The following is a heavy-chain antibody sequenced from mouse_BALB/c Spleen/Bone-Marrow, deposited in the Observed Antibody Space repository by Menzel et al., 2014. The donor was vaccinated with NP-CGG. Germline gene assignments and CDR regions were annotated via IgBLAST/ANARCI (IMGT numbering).Heavy chain of an antibody. J-gene: IGHJ2*01. D-gene: IGHD4-1*01. CDR3: TRITGKFDY. V-gene: IGHV6-6*02. Sequence: EVQLVESGGGLVQPGGSMKLSCVASGFTFXNYWMNWVRQSSEKGLEWVAEIRLKSNNYATHYAESVKGRFTISRDDSKSSVYLQMNNLRAEDTGIYYCTRITGKFDYWGQGTTLTVSS. CDR2: IRLKSNNYAT. CDR1: GFTFXNYW.